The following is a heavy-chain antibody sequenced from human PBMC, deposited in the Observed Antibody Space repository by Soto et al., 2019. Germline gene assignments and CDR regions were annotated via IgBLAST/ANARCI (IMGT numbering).Heavy chain of an antibody. D-gene: IGHD5-18*01. CDR1: GGSISSGDYY. CDR2: IYYSGST. Sequence: SETLSLTCTVSGGSISSGDYYWSWIRQPPGKGLEWIGYIYYSGSTYYNPSLKSRVTISVDTSKNQFSLKLSSVTAADTAVYYCARLRGYSYGLDYWGQGTLVTVSS. V-gene: IGHV4-30-4*01. J-gene: IGHJ4*02. CDR3: ARLRGYSYGLDY.